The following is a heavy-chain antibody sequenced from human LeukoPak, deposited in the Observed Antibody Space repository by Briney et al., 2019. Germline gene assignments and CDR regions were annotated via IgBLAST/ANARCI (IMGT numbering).Heavy chain of an antibody. CDR3: ARDRDIVASDF. Sequence: PGGSPRLSCAASGFAFTSYTINWVRQAPGKGLEWVSSITTSGSIKYADSVKGRFTISRDNAKNSVYLQMSSLRADDTAVYFCARDRDIVASDFWGQGTLVTVSS. V-gene: IGHV3-69-1*01. D-gene: IGHD5-12*01. CDR2: ITTSGSI. CDR1: GFAFTSYT. J-gene: IGHJ4*02.